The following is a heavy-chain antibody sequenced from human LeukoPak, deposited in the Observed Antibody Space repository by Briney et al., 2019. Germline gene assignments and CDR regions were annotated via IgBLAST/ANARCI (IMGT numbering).Heavy chain of an antibody. CDR2: IEIDGDEK. D-gene: IGHD5-12*01. J-gene: IGHJ4*02. V-gene: IGHV3-7*01. CDR1: GFTFSDYW. CDR3: ARDIPSGFYTPDY. Sequence: GGCLRLSCVASGFTFSDYWMSWVRQAPGMGLEWVANIEIDGDEKNYVDSVKGRFTISRDNAKNSLYLQMNNLRDEDTALYYCARDIPSGFYTPDYWGQGTQVTVSS.